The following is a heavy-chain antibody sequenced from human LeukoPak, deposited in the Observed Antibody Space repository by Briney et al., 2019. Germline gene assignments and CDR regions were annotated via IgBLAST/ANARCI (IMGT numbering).Heavy chain of an antibody. D-gene: IGHD6-19*01. Sequence: ETLSLTCGVSGGSISNTNWWSWVRQPPGQGLEWVSYISSSSTTIYHAASVKGRFTISRDNAKNSLYLQMNSLRDEDTAMYYCATYAVAGTEYWGPGTLLTVSS. CDR3: ATYAVAGTEY. CDR2: ISSSSTTI. J-gene: IGHJ4*02. V-gene: IGHV3-48*02. CDR1: GGSISNTN.